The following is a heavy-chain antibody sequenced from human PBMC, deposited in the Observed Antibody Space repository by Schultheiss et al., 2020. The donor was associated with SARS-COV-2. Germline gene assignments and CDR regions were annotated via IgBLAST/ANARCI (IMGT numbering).Heavy chain of an antibody. D-gene: IGHD2-2*01. CDR2: INHSGST. CDR3: ARDGGGVRYCSSTSCYGDYYYGMDV. Sequence: SETLSLTCAVYGGSFSGYYWSWIRQPPGKGLEWIGEINHSGSTNYNPSLKSRVTISVDTSKNQFSLKLSSVTAADTAVYYCARDGGGVRYCSSTSCYGDYYYGMDVWGQGTTVTVSS. CDR1: GGSFSGYY. V-gene: IGHV4-34*01. J-gene: IGHJ6*02.